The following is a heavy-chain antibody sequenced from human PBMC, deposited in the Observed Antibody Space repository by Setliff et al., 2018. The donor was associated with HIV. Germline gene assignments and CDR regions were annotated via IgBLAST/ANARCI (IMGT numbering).Heavy chain of an antibody. CDR1: GGSISSSSYY. CDR2: IYYSGNT. J-gene: IGHJ5*02. Sequence: SETLSLTCTVSGGSISSSSYYWGWIRQPPGKGLEWIGSIYYSGNTNYNPSLKSRVTISVDTSKNQFSLKLTSVTAADTAVYYCARRIDNSGSFPDKNWFDTWGQGSLVTVSS. V-gene: IGHV4-39*01. CDR3: ARRIDNSGSFPDKNWFDT. D-gene: IGHD3-10*01.